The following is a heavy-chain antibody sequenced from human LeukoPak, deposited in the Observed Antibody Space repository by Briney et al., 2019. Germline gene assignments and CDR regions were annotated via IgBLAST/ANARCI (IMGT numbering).Heavy chain of an antibody. J-gene: IGHJ4*02. D-gene: IGHD3-22*01. CDR1: GGFISSYY. V-gene: IGHV4-4*07. CDR3: ARDSSGSKALDY. Sequence: SETLSLTCXVSGGFISSYYWSWIRQPAGKGLEWIGRIYTSGSTNYNPSLKSRVTMSVDTSKNQFSLKLSSVTAADTAVYYCARDSSGSKALDYWGQGTLVTVSS. CDR2: IYTSGST.